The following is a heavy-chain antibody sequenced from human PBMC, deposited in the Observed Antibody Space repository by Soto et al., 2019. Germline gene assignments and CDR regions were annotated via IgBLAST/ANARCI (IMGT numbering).Heavy chain of an antibody. CDR2: IYYSGST. D-gene: IGHD4-17*01. J-gene: IGHJ4*02. V-gene: IGHV4-59*01. CDR3: ARDASVYGDYRLDY. Sequence: SETLSLTCTVSGGSISSYYWSWIRQPPGKGLEWIGYIYYSGSTNYNPSLKSRVTISVDTSKNQFSLKLSSVTAADTAVYYCARDASVYGDYRLDYWGQGTLVTAPQ. CDR1: GGSISSYY.